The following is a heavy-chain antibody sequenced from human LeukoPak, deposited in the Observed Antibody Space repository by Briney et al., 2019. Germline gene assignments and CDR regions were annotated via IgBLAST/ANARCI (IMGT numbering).Heavy chain of an antibody. V-gene: IGHV3-30*03. CDR2: ISSDGSSK. D-gene: IGHD6-19*01. CDR3: VRDHSTGGSGWYWDY. J-gene: IGHJ4*02. CDR1: GFTFSSYG. Sequence: PGGSLSLSCAASGFTFSSYGMSWVRQAPGKGLEWVALISSDGSSKDYVESVKGRFTNSRDNSKNTLHLQMNSLRADDTAVYYCVRDHSTGGSGWYWDYWGQGTLVTVSS.